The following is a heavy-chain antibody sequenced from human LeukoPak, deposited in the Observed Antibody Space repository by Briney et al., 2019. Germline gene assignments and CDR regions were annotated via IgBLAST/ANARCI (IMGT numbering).Heavy chain of an antibody. J-gene: IGHJ4*02. Sequence: SETLSLTCAVSGGSISSSNWWSWVRQPPGKGLEWIGEIYRSGSTNYNPSLKSRVTISVDKSKNQFSLKLSSVTAADTAVYYCARDFNYYDSSGYFDYWGQGTLVTVSS. CDR2: IYRSGST. V-gene: IGHV4-4*02. D-gene: IGHD3-22*01. CDR3: ARDFNYYDSSGYFDY. CDR1: GGSISSSNW.